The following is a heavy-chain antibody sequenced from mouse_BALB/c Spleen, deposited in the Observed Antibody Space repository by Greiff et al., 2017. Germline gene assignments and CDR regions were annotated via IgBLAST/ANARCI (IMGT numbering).Heavy chain of an antibody. CDR1: GFTFSSFG. CDR2: ISSGSSTI. V-gene: IGHV5-17*02. Sequence: EVKLVESGGGLVQPGGSRKLSCAASGFTFSSFGMHWVRQAPEKGLEWVAYISSGSSTIYYADTVKGRFTISRDNPKNTLFLQMTSLRSEDTAMYYCARDGGYRGMDYWGQGTSVTVSS. J-gene: IGHJ4*01. CDR3: ARDGGYRGMDY. D-gene: IGHD1-2*01.